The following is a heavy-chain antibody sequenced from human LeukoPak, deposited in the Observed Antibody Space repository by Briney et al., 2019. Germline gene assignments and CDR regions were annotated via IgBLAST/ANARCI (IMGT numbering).Heavy chain of an antibody. CDR1: GGSFSGYY. J-gene: IGHJ4*02. CDR2: ISGSGGST. V-gene: IGHV3-23*01. D-gene: IGHD3-9*01. CDR3: AKTHFDWLLVGDLDY. Sequence: PSETLSLTCAVYGGSFSGYYWSWIRQPPGKGLEWVSAISGSGGSTYYADSVKGRFTISRDNSKNTLYLQMNSLRAEDTAVYYCAKTHFDWLLVGDLDYWGQGTLVTVSS.